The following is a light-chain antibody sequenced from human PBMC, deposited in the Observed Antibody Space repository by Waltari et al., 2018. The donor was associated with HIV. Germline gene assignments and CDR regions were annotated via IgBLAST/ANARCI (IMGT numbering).Light chain of an antibody. V-gene: IGLV2-14*03. CDR3: SSYTSSTTYV. CDR2: DVS. J-gene: IGLJ1*01. CDR1: SNDVGSSNY. Sequence: QSALTQPASVSGSPGQSITISCTGTSNDVGSSNYVSWHQQHPGEAKLIIQDVSDRPSGISNRFSGSKSGNTASLTISGLQTEDEADYYCSSYTSSTTYVFGTGTRVTVL.